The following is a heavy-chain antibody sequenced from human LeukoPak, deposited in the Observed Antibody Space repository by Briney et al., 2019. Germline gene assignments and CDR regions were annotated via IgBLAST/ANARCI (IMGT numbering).Heavy chain of an antibody. CDR3: ARGLHGAFDI. CDR2: IYYSGST. CDR1: GGSISSSSYY. Sequence: SETLSLTCTVSGGSISSSSYYWGWIRQPPGKGLEWIGSIYYSGSTNYNPSLKSRVTISVDKSKNQFSLKLSSVTAADTAVYYCARGLHGAFDIWGQGTMVTVSS. J-gene: IGHJ3*02. V-gene: IGHV4-39*07.